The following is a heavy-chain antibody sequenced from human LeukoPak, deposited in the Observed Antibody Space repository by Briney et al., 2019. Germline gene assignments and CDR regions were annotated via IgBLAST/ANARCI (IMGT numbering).Heavy chain of an antibody. V-gene: IGHV4-59*01. CDR2: IYYSGST. CDR3: ARCCNYYDSSGYYYGFDP. J-gene: IGHJ5*02. Sequence: SETLSLTCTVSGGSISSYYWSWIRQPPGKGLEWIGYIYYSGSTNYNPSLKSRVTISVDTSKNQFSLKLSSVTAADTAVYYCARCCNYYDSSGYYYGFDPWGQGTLVTVSS. CDR1: GGSISSYY. D-gene: IGHD3-22*01.